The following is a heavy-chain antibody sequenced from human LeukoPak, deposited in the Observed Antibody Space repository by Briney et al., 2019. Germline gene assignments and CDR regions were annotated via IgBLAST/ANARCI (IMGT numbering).Heavy chain of an antibody. V-gene: IGHV1-2*02. CDR1: GYTFTGYY. CDR3: AKSVPKRLPAANERDDF. J-gene: IGHJ4*02. D-gene: IGHD2-2*01. Sequence: ASVKVSCKASGYTFTGYYMHWVRQAPGQGLEWMGWINPNSGGTNYSQKFQGRVTMTRDTSISTAYKELSRLMSDDTAVYYCAKSVPKRLPAANERDDFWGQGTLVTVSS. CDR2: INPNSGGT.